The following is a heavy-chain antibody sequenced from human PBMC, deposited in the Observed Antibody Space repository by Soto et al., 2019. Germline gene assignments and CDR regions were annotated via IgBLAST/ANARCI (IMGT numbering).Heavy chain of an antibody. Sequence: PSETLSLTCTVSGDSITTNSYFWAWIRQPPGKGLEWIGSVYYSGTTYYKPSLKSRVTISLETSKSQMSLRLTSVTAADTAVYYCARLRAYYQSPDPWGAATLVTVSS. V-gene: IGHV4-39*07. CDR3: ARLRAYYQSPDP. D-gene: IGHD2-21*01. CDR1: GDSITTNSYF. CDR2: VYYSGTT. J-gene: IGHJ5*02.